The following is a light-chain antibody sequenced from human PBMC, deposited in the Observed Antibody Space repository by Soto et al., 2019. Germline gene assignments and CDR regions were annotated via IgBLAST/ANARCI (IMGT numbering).Light chain of an antibody. Sequence: DIVMTQSPDCLAVSLGERATINCKSSQSVLYSSNNKNYLAWYQQKPGQPPKELIYWASTRESGVPDRFSGSGSGTDFTLTISSLQAEDVAVYYCQQYYSTPPTFGGGTKVEIK. CDR1: QSVLYSSNNKNY. CDR2: WAS. V-gene: IGKV4-1*01. CDR3: QQYYSTPPT. J-gene: IGKJ4*01.